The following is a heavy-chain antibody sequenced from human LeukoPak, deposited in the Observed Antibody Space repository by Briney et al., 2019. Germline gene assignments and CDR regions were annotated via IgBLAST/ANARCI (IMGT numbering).Heavy chain of an antibody. CDR1: GYTFTNYG. D-gene: IGHD5-24*01. J-gene: IGHJ4*02. Sequence: ASVKVSCKTSGYTFTNYGISWVRQAPGQGLEWMGWISADNGNTNYAQKFQDRVTMITDTSTSTAYVELRSLRSDDTAVYFCARGLAYNYGDPHYFDYWGQGTLVTVSS. V-gene: IGHV1-18*01. CDR2: ISADNGNT. CDR3: ARGLAYNYGDPHYFDY.